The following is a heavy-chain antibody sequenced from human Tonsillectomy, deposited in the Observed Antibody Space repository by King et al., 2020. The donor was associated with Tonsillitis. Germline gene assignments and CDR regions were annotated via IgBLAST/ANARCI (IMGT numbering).Heavy chain of an antibody. D-gene: IGHD4-17*01. J-gene: IGHJ5*02. CDR1: GGSISSYY. CDR2: IYTSGST. V-gene: IGHV4-4*07. Sequence: QLQESGPGLVKPSETLSLTCTVSGGSISSYYWSWIRQPAGKGLEWIGRIYTSGSTNYNPSLKSRVTMSVDTSKNQFSLKLSSVTAADTAVYYFARDSPRLGDYGTYWFDPWGQGTLVTVSS. CDR3: ARDSPRLGDYGTYWFDP.